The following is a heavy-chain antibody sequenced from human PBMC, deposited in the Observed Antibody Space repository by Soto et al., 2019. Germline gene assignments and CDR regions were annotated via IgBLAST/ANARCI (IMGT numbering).Heavy chain of an antibody. CDR2: ISWNSGNI. CDR1: GFTFDDYA. J-gene: IGHJ3*01. V-gene: IGHV3-9*01. Sequence: GGSLRLACAASGFTFDDYAMHWVRQVLGKGLEWVSSISWNSGNIGYADSVKGRFTTSRDNAKNSLYLQMNSLRPEDTAVYYCEKEFRTSGSRNAFDLWGQGTMVTVSS. D-gene: IGHD1-26*01. CDR3: EKEFRTSGSRNAFDL.